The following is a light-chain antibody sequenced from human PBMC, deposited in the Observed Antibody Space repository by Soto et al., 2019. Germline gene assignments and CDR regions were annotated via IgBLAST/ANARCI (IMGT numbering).Light chain of an antibody. J-gene: IGKJ2*01. CDR3: QPHNRWTS. Sequence: EIVITQAPATLSVSQGERANIGCRARQRFSSNLAWFQQKPGQAPRLLLYAVSTRATGVPGMCSGSGSGTEFPRTISSRKSEAYAVYYCQPHNRWTSFGQGTNLEIK. CDR2: AVS. CDR1: QRFSSN. V-gene: IGKV3-15*01.